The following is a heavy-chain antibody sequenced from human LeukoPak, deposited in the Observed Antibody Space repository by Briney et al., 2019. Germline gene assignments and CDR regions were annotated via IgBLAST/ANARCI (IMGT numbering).Heavy chain of an antibody. CDR2: MYGDMRDI. V-gene: IGHV3-74*01. D-gene: IGHD5-12*01. J-gene: IGHJ5*02. CDR3: ARDLGLRGST. Sequence: GGSLRLSCEASALTFSNSWMHRVRQIPGKGRVWVSRMYGDMRDISYADSVKGRFTISRDNAKNTVYLQMNSLRGEDTAVYYCARDLGLRGSTWGQGTLVTVSS. CDR1: ALTFSNSW.